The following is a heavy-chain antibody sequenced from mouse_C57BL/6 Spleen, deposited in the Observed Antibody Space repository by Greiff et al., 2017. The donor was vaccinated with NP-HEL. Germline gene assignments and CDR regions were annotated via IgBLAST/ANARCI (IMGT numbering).Heavy chain of an antibody. CDR3: ARRARDGYYVFAY. Sequence: EVQLQQSGPELVKPGASVKIPCKASGYTFTDYNMDWVKQSHGKSLEWIGDINPNNGGTIYNQKFKGKATLTVDKSSSTAYMELRSLTSEDTAVYYCARRARDGYYVFAYWGQRTLVTVSA. CDR2: INPNNGGT. D-gene: IGHD2-3*01. V-gene: IGHV1-18*01. J-gene: IGHJ3*01. CDR1: GYTFTDYN.